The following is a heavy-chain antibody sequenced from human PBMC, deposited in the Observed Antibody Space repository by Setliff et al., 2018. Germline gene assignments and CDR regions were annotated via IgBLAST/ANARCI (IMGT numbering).Heavy chain of an antibody. CDR2: IYTSGDT. CDR3: ARDRVIVGPGRRGYYFDY. D-gene: IGHD1-26*01. J-gene: IGHJ4*02. V-gene: IGHV4-4*07. Sequence: EPLSLTCTVSGASIGSHNWIWIRQPAGKGLEWIGRIYTSGDTNYNPSLKNRVIMSVDTSKNQISLILSSVTAADTAVYYCARDRVIVGPGRRGYYFDYWGQGTLVTVSS. CDR1: GASIGSHN.